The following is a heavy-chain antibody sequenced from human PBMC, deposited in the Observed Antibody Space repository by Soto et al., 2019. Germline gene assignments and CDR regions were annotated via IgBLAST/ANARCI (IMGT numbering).Heavy chain of an antibody. Sequence: VASVKVSCKASGYTFTGYYMHCVRQAPGQVLEWMGWINPNSGGTNYAQKFQGRVTMTRDTSISTAYMELSRLRSDDTAVYYCAREPAISGWGYYYYGMDVWGQGTTVTVSS. D-gene: IGHD6-19*01. J-gene: IGHJ6*02. CDR1: GYTFTGYY. V-gene: IGHV1-2*02. CDR2: INPNSGGT. CDR3: AREPAISGWGYYYYGMDV.